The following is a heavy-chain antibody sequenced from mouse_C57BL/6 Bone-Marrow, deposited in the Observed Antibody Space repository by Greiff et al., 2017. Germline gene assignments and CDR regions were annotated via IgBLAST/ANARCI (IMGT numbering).Heavy chain of an antibody. J-gene: IGHJ4*01. Sequence: VKLMESGPGLVAPSQSLSITCTVSGFSLTSYAISWVRQPPGKGLEWLGVIWTGGGTNYNSALKSRLSISKDNSKSQVFLKMNSLQTDDTARYYCATIYYDYDVGAMDYWGQGTSVTVSS. CDR3: ATIYYDYDVGAMDY. D-gene: IGHD2-4*01. CDR1: GFSLTSYA. V-gene: IGHV2-9-1*01. CDR2: IWTGGGT.